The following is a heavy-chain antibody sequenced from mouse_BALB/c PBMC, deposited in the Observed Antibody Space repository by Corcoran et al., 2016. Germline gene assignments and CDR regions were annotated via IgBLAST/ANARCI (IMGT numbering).Heavy chain of an antibody. V-gene: IGHV1-18*01. J-gene: IGHJ2*01. CDR3: ARSDYGFDY. CDR2: INPNNGGT. Sequence: EVLLQQSGPELVKPGASVKIPCKASGYTFTYYNMDWVKQSHGKSLEWFGDINPNNGGTIYNQKFKGKATLTVDKSSSTAYMELRSLTSEDTAVYYCARSDYGFDYWGQGTTLTVSS. D-gene: IGHD2-4*01. CDR1: GYTFTYYN.